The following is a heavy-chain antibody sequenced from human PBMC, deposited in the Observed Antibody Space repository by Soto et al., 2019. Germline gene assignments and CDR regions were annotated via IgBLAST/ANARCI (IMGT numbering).Heavy chain of an antibody. CDR2: IYPSDSDT. CDR3: ARRSTVAGHQAYLL. CDR1: GYTFTNYW. J-gene: IGHJ4*02. Sequence: EVQLVQSAAEVKKPGESLKISCKGSGYTFTNYWIGWVRQMPGKGLEWMGIIYPSDSDTRYRPSFQGQVTFSADKSINTVYLQWSSLKAWDTAMYYCARRSTVAGHQAYLLWGQGTLVTVSS. V-gene: IGHV5-51*01. D-gene: IGHD6-19*01.